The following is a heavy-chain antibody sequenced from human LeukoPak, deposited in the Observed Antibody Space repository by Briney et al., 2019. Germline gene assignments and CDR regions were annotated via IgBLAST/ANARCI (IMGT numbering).Heavy chain of an antibody. D-gene: IGHD5-18*01. V-gene: IGHV4-59*01. J-gene: IGHJ6*03. CDR3: ARSDTAMDYYYYYYMDV. Sequence: SETLSLTCTVSGGSISSYYWSWIRQPPGKGLEWIGYIYYSGGTNYNPSLKSRVTMSVDTSKNQFSLKLNSVTAADTAVYYCARSDTAMDYYYYYYMDVWGKGTTVTVSS. CDR1: GGSISSYY. CDR2: IYYSGGT.